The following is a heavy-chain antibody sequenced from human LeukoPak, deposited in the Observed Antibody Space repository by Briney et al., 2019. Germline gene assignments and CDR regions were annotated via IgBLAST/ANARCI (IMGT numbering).Heavy chain of an antibody. D-gene: IGHD2-21*02. CDR3: ARGVGVTYNWFDA. CDR2: IYYSGST. J-gene: IGHJ5*02. V-gene: IGHV4-31*03. Sequence: PSQTLSLTCTVSGGSISSGGYYWSWIRQHPGTGLEWIGYIYYSGSTYYNPSLKSRVTISVDTSKNQFSLKLSAVTAADTAVYYCARGVGVTYNWFDAWGQGTLVTVSS. CDR1: GGSISSGGYY.